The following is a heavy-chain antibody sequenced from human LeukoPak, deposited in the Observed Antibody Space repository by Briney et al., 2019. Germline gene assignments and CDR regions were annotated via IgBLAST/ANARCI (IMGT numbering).Heavy chain of an antibody. J-gene: IGHJ5*02. Sequence: GGSLRLSCAASGFTFTKAWMTWVRQAPGKGLEWIGRIKSNTDGGTIDYAAPVKGRFTMSRDDSTNTLYLQMNGLKIEDTAVYYCTTYASGGPWFDPRGRGTLVTVSA. D-gene: IGHD3-10*01. V-gene: IGHV3-15*01. CDR2: IKSNTDGGTI. CDR3: TTYASGGPWFDP. CDR1: GFTFTKAW.